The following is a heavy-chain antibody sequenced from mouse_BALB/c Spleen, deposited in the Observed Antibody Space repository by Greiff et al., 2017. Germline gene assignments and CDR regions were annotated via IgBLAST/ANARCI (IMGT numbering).Heavy chain of an antibody. Sequence: EVQVVESGGGLVKPGGSLKLSCAASGFTFSDYYMYWVRQTPEKRLEWVATISDGGSYTYYPDSVKGRFTISRDNAKNNLYLQMSSLKSEDTAMYYCARGNYGNYRAWFAYWGQGTLVTVSA. V-gene: IGHV5-4*02. CDR2: ISDGGSYT. J-gene: IGHJ3*01. CDR1: GFTFSDYY. D-gene: IGHD2-1*01. CDR3: ARGNYGNYRAWFAY.